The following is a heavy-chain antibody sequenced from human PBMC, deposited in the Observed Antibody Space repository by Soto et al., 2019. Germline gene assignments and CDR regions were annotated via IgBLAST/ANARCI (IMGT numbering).Heavy chain of an antibody. CDR3: ARDTESITMVRGVIITAHFDY. J-gene: IGHJ4*02. Sequence: GGSLRLFCAASGFTFSSYAMHWVRQAPGKGLEWVAVISYDGSNKYYADSVKGRFTISRDSSKNTLHLQMNSLRAEDTAVYYCARDTESITMVRGVIITAHFDYWGQGTLVTVSS. CDR1: GFTFSSYA. D-gene: IGHD3-10*01. V-gene: IGHV3-30-3*01. CDR2: ISYDGSNK.